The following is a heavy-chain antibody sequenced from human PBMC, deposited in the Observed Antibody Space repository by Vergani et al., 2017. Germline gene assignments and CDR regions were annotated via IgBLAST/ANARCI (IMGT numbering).Heavy chain of an antibody. CDR3: ARVSDDSSGYYLRLRGAFDY. CDR2: ISYDGSNK. CDR1: GFTFSSYA. Sequence: QVQLVESGGGVVQPGRSLRLSCAASGFTFSSYAMHWVRQAPGKGLEWVAVISYDGSNKYYADSVTGRFTISRDNSKNTLYLQMNSLRAEDTAVYYCARVSDDSSGYYLRLRGAFDYWGQGTLVTVSS. D-gene: IGHD3-22*01. J-gene: IGHJ4*02. V-gene: IGHV3-30-3*01.